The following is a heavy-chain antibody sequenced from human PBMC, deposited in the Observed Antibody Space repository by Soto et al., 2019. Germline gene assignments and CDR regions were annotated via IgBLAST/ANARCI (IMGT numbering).Heavy chain of an antibody. J-gene: IGHJ6*02. CDR2: INHSGST. V-gene: IGHV4-34*01. CDR3: ARGGRCSSTSCYLNSPHYYYYGMDV. Sequence: PSETLSLTCAVYGGSFSGYYWSWIRQPPGEGLEWIGEINHSGSTNYNPSLKSRVTISVDTSKNQFSLKLSSVTAADTAVYYCARGGRCSSTSCYLNSPHYYYYGMDVWGQGTTVTVSS. CDR1: GGSFSGYY. D-gene: IGHD2-2*01.